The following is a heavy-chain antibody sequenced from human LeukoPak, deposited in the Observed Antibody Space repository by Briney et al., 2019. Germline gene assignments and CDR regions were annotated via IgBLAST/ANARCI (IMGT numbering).Heavy chain of an antibody. D-gene: IGHD6-13*01. J-gene: IGHJ6*02. CDR1: GLTVSSNY. CDR2: IYSGGTT. V-gene: IGHV3-53*01. CDR3: ASAAAGTSYYYYGLDV. Sequence: GGSLRLSCAASGLTVSSNYMTWVRQAQGKGLEWVSIIYSGGTTHYADSVKGRFTISRDNSKNTLYLQMNSLRAEDTAVYFCASAAAGTSYYYYGLDVWGQGTTVTVSS.